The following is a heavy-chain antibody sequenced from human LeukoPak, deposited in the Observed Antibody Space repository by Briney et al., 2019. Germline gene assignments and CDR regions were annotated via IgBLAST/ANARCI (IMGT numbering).Heavy chain of an antibody. J-gene: IGHJ5*02. V-gene: IGHV3-48*04. CDR2: ISSFSGTI. Sequence: GGSLRLSCAASGLTFSSYSMNWVRQAPGKGLEWVAYISSFSGTIYYADSVKGRFTISRDNARNSLYLQMNTLRAEDTAVYSCARGADGVSSNSRGWFDPWGQGTLVTVSS. CDR3: ARGADGVSSNSRGWFDP. D-gene: IGHD2-15*01. CDR1: GLTFSSYS.